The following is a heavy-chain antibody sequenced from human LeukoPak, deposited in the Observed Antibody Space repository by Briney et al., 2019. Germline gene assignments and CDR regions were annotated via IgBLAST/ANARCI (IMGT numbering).Heavy chain of an antibody. CDR3: ARPHTIPTVPPPAPIYGMDL. V-gene: IGHV3-33*01. Sequence: GGSLRLSCAASGFTFSSYGMHWVRQAPGKGLEWVAVIWYDGSNKYYADSVKGRFTISRDNSKNTLYLQMNSLRAEDTAVYYCARPHTIPTVPPPAPIYGMDLWGKGTTVTVSS. J-gene: IGHJ6*04. CDR1: GFTFSSYG. D-gene: IGHD4-11*01. CDR2: IWYDGSNK.